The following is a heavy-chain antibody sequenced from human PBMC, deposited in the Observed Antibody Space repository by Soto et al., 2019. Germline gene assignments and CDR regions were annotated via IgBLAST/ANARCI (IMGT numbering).Heavy chain of an antibody. CDR3: ARRDTTGSYYFDN. CDR1: GFTFSHYA. J-gene: IGHJ4*02. CDR2: ISVSGGDT. D-gene: IGHD3-10*01. V-gene: IGHV3-23*01. Sequence: EVQLLESGGGLVQPGGSLRLSCAASGFTFSHYAMSWVRQAPGKRLEWVSVISVSGGDTFYADSAKGRFTISRDNSKNTLYLQMNSLRAEDTALYYCARRDTTGSYYFDNWGQGTLVTVSS.